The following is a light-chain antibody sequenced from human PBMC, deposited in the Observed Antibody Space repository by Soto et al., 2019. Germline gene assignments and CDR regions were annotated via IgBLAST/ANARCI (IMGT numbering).Light chain of an antibody. CDR2: GAS. Sequence: DIVLTQSPATLSVSPGDRATITCRASQSVSSYLDWYQQRPGQAPRLLIYGASTRATGIPARFSGSGSGTEFTLTISSLQSEDFAVYYCQQYNNWPTWTFGQGTKVDIK. V-gene: IGKV3-15*01. CDR3: QQYNNWPTWT. J-gene: IGKJ1*01. CDR1: QSVSSY.